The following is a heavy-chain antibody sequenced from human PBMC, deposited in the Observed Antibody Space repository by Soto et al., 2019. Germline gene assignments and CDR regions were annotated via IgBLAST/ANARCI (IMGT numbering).Heavy chain of an antibody. CDR2: INHSGST. CDR1: GGSFSGYY. J-gene: IGHJ6*02. V-gene: IGHV4-34*01. D-gene: IGHD6-6*01. CDR3: ARGLGSSSSSSFYGMDV. Sequence: PSETLSLSCAVYGGSFSGYYWSWIRQPPGKGLEWIGEINHSGSTNYNPSLKSRVTISVDTSKNQFSLKLSSVTAADTAVYYCARGLGSSSSSSFYGMDVWGQGTTVTVSS.